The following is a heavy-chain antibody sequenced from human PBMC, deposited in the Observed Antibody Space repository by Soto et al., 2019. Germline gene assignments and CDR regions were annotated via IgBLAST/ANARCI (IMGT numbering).Heavy chain of an antibody. CDR1: GASISSSY. D-gene: IGHD3-22*01. J-gene: IGHJ3*02. V-gene: IGHV4-59*01. Sequence: SEILSLTCTVSGASISSSYWSWNRQSPGKGLEWIGYVYYSGSTKYNPSLKSRVTISVDTSKNQFSLKLSSVTAADTAVYYCARGYYDSNGQSNTFDIWGQGTMVTVSS. CDR2: VYYSGST. CDR3: ARGYYDSNGQSNTFDI.